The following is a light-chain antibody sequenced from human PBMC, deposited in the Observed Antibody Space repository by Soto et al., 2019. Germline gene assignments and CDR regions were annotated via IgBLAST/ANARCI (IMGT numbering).Light chain of an antibody. CDR3: QQNYSPPPIT. CDR1: QSVSSS. V-gene: IGKV1-39*01. J-gene: IGKJ5*01. Sequence: QLTQSPSSLSASVGDRVIITCRASQSVSSSLNCYQQKAGQAPKLLIYAASTLHSGVPSRFSGSGSGTEFTLTISSLQPEDFATYYCQQNYSPPPITFGQGTRLEIK. CDR2: AAS.